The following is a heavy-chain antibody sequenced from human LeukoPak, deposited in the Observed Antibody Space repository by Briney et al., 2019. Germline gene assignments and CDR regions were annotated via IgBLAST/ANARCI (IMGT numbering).Heavy chain of an antibody. CDR2: INPNSGGT. CDR1: GYTLTDYY. J-gene: IGHJ4*02. V-gene: IGHV1-2*06. D-gene: IGHD3-22*01. CDR3: ARVGYYESSGYYEY. Sequence: ASVKVSCKASGYTLTDYYMHWVRQAPGQGLEWMGRINPNSGGTNYAQKFQGRFTMTRDTSISTVYMELSRLRSDDTAVYYCARVGYYESSGYYEYWGQGTLVTVSS.